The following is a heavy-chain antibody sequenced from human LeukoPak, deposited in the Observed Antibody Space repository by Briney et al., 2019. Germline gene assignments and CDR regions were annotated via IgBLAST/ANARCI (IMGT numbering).Heavy chain of an antibody. CDR3: ERAVYFDFWSGYHYDHYMDV. J-gene: IGHJ6*03. CDR2: IIPIFGTA. Sequence: ASVKVSCKASRGTFSSYAISWVRQAPGQGRDWMGRIIPIFGTANYAQKFQGRVTITADESTSTAYMELSSLRSEDTAVYYCERAVYFDFWSGYHYDHYMDVLGKGTTVTVSS. CDR1: RGTFSSYA. D-gene: IGHD3-3*01. V-gene: IGHV1-69*13.